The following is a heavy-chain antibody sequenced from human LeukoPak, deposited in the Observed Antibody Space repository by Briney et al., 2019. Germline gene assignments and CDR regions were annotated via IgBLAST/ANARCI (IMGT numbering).Heavy chain of an antibody. J-gene: IGHJ4*02. D-gene: IGHD5-18*01. Sequence: SLRLSCAASGFTFADYAMHWVRQAPGKGLEWVSGITWNSGTIGYADSVKGRFTISRDNAKNSLYLQMNSLRAEDTALYYCAKGSYGIDYWGQGTLVTVSS. CDR2: ITWNSGTI. CDR1: GFTFADYA. V-gene: IGHV3-9*01. CDR3: AKGSYGIDY.